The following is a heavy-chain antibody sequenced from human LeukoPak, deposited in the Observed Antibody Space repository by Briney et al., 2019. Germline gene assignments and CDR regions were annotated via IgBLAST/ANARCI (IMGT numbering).Heavy chain of an antibody. V-gene: IGHV1-18*01. CDR3: ARDGYYDSSVYYGHFDY. D-gene: IGHD3-22*01. Sequence: ASVKVSCKASGYTFNNYGISWVRQAPGQGLEWMGWISVYNGNTKYAQNLQGRVTMTTDTSTNTAYMELRSLTSADTAVYYCARDGYYDSSVYYGHFDYWGQGTLVTVSS. J-gene: IGHJ4*02. CDR1: GYTFNNYG. CDR2: ISVYNGNT.